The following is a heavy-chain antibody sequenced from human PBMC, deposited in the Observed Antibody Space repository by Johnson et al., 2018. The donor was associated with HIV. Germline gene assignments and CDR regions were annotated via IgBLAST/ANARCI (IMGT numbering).Heavy chain of an antibody. CDR3: AGARIGVRPAGVFDM. Sequence: QVQLVESGGGLVQPGGSLRLSCAASGFTFSSYAMHWVRQAPGKGLEWVAFIRYDGSNKYYADSVKGRFTISRDNSKNTLYLQMNSLRAEDAALYYCAGARIGVRPAGVFDMWGQGTRVTVSS. D-gene: IGHD2-2*01. CDR2: IRYDGSNK. CDR1: GFTFSSYA. J-gene: IGHJ3*02. V-gene: IGHV3-30*02.